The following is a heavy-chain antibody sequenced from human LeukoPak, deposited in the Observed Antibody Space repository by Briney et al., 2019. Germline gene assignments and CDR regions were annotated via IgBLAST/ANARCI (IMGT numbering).Heavy chain of an antibody. CDR1: GFTFSSYT. CDR3: ARISRMLVRGLIMKDY. J-gene: IGHJ4*02. Sequence: GSLRLSCAASGFTFSSYTMNWVRQAPGKGLEWVSSITSSSSSIYYADSVKGRFTISRDNAKNSLYLQMNSLRAEDTAVYYCARISRMLVRGLIMKDYWGQGTLVTVSS. D-gene: IGHD3-10*01. V-gene: IGHV3-21*01. CDR2: ITSSSSSI.